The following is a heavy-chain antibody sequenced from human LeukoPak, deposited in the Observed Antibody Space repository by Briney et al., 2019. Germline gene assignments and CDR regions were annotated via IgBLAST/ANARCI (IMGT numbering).Heavy chain of an antibody. CDR1: GGSISSYH. D-gene: IGHD3-9*01. CDR3: ARSVVATNYDILTGYYETAGELDY. J-gene: IGHJ4*02. CDR2: IYYSGST. V-gene: IGHV4-59*01. Sequence: SETLSLTCTVSGGSISSYHWSWIRQPPGKGLECIGFIYYSGSTNYNPSLKSRVTISVDTSKNQFSLKLSSVTAADTAVYYCARSVVATNYDILTGYYETAGELDYWGQGTLVTVSS.